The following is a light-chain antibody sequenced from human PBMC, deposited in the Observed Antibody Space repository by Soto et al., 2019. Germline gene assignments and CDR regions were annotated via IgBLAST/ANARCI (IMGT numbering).Light chain of an antibody. Sequence: QSALTQPASVSGSPGQSITISCTGTSSDVGSYNLVSWYQQHPGKAPKLMIYEGSKRPSGVSNRFSGSKSGNTASLPISGLQAEDEADYYCCSYAGSSTYVFGGGTQLTVL. V-gene: IGLV2-23*01. J-gene: IGLJ2*01. CDR3: CSYAGSSTYV. CDR1: SSDVGSYNL. CDR2: EGS.